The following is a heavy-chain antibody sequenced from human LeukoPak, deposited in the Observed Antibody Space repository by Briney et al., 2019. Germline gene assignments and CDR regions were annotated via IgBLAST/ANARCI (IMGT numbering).Heavy chain of an antibody. CDR3: ARVAHDYVVSGPDD. CDR2: VKSDGSHT. Sequence: PGGSLRLSCVASGFIFGRYWMHWVRQAPGEGLVWVSRVKSDGSHTTYADSVKGRFTISRDNVKNTVYLQINSLRAEDTAVYYCARVAHDYVVSGPDDWGQGTPVTVSS. J-gene: IGHJ4*02. V-gene: IGHV3-74*01. D-gene: IGHD4-17*01. CDR1: GFIFGRYW.